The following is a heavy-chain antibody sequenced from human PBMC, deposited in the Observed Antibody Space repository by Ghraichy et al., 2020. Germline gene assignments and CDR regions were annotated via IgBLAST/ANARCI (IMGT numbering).Heavy chain of an antibody. CDR2: INQDGSQT. D-gene: IGHD4-23*01. Sequence: GSLRLSCAGSGFTFSHYWMSWVRQAPGKALEWVANINQDGSQTYFVDSVKGRFTVSKDNARNSLSLQMNSLRPDDTAVYYCATTPYGGADFWGQGTLVTVSS. J-gene: IGHJ4*02. CDR1: GFTFSHYW. V-gene: IGHV3-7*02. CDR3: ATTPYGGADF.